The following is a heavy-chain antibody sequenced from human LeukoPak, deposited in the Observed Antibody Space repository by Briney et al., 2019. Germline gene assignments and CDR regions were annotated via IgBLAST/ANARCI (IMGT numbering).Heavy chain of an antibody. V-gene: IGHV3-7*02. CDR1: GFTFSSYC. CDR3: ATFRINYGIDG. CDR2: IKPDGSEK. Sequence: PGRSLRLSCAASGFTFSSYCMHWVRQTPGKGLEWVANIKPDGSEKEYVDYLKGRFTISRDNAEHSLYLQVNRLRVEDTAVYYCATFRINYGIDGWGQGTTVTVSS. J-gene: IGHJ6*02. D-gene: IGHD2-15*01.